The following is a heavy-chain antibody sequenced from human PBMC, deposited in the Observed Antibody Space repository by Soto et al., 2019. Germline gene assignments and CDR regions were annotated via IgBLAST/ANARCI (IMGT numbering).Heavy chain of an antibody. CDR1: GFTFSSYG. Sequence: QVQLVESGGGVVQPGRSLRLSCAASGFTFSSYGMHWVRQAPGKGLEWVAVIWYDGSNKYYADSVKGRFTISRDNSKNTLDLQMNSLRAEDTAVYYCARDGGAGTSYYYGMDVWGQGTTVTVSS. CDR2: IWYDGSNK. CDR3: ARDGGAGTSYYYGMDV. J-gene: IGHJ6*02. V-gene: IGHV3-33*01. D-gene: IGHD6-19*01.